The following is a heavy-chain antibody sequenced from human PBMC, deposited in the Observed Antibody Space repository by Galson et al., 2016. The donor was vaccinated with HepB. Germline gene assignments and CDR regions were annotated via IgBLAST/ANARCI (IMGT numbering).Heavy chain of an antibody. CDR2: TYYRSRWYT. V-gene: IGHV6-1*01. D-gene: IGHD3-3*01. CDR3: ARALLYEQPTPWGMDV. J-gene: IGHJ6*02. Sequence: CAISGDSVSSNSAAWNWIRQSPSRGLEWLGWTYYRSRWYTDYALSVKSRININADTSKNQFPLQLNSVTPEDTAVYYCARALLYEQPTPWGMDVWGQGTTVIVSS. CDR1: GDSVSSNSAA.